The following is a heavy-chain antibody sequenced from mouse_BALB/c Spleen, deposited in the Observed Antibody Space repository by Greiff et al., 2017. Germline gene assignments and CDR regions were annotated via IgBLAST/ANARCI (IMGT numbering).Heavy chain of an antibody. Sequence: EVQLVESGGGLVQPKGSLKLSCAASGFTFNTYAMNWVRQAPGKGLEWVARIRSKSNNYATYYADSVKDRFTISRDDSQSMLYLQMNNLKTEDTAMYDCVRRDYGSSYWYFDVWGAGTTVTVSS. V-gene: IGHV10-1*02. CDR2: IRSKSNNYAT. CDR1: GFTFNTYA. CDR3: VRRDYGSSYWYFDV. J-gene: IGHJ1*01. D-gene: IGHD1-1*01.